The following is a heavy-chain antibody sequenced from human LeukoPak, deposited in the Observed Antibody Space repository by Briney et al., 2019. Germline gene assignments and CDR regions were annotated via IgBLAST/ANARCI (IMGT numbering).Heavy chain of an antibody. CDR1: GFTFSSYG. CDR3: AKDPQDFYGSSGYRPERY. V-gene: IGHV3-30*02. D-gene: IGHD3-22*01. CDR2: IWYGESNK. J-gene: IGHJ4*02. Sequence: GGSLRLSCAASGFTFSSYGMNWVRQAPGKGLEWVAVIWYGESNKYYADSVKGRFTISRDNSKNTLYLQMNSLRPEDTGVYYCAKDPQDFYGSSGYRPERYWGQGTLVTVSS.